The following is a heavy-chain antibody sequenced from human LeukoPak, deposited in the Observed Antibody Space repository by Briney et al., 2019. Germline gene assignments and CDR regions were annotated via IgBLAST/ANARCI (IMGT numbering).Heavy chain of an antibody. J-gene: IGHJ4*02. D-gene: IGHD3-22*01. CDR1: GGSISSYY. CDR2: IYYSGST. V-gene: IGHV4-59*12. CDR3: ARGSPGNYYEDY. Sequence: NSSETLSLTCTVSGGSISSYYWSWIRQPPGKGLEWIGYIYYSGSTNYNPPLKSRVTISVDTSKNQFSLKLSSVTAADTAVYYCARGSPGNYYEDYWGQGTLVIVSS.